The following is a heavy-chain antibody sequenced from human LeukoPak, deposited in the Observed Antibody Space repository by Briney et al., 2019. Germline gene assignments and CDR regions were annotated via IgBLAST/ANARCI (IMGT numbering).Heavy chain of an antibody. J-gene: IGHJ5*02. CDR1: GYTLTELS. Sequence: ASVKVSCKVSGYTLTELSMHWVRQAPGKGLEGMGGFDPEDGETIYAQKFQGRVTMTEDTSTDTAYMELSSLRSEDTAVYYCATHSSGYVFWFDPWGQGTLVTVSS. CDR2: FDPEDGET. CDR3: ATHSSGYVFWFDP. D-gene: IGHD3-22*01. V-gene: IGHV1-24*01.